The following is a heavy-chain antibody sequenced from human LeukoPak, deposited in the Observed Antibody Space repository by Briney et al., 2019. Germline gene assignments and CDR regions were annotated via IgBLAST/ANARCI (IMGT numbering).Heavy chain of an antibody. D-gene: IGHD5-12*01. Sequence: GGSLRLSCAASGFTFSSYSMNWVRPAPGKGLDWVSSISSSSSYIYYADSVKGRFTISRDNAKNTLYLQMNSLRAEDTAVYYCATPRRYSGYDPYWFDPWGQGTLVTVSS. CDR2: ISSSSSYI. V-gene: IGHV3-21*04. CDR1: GFTFSSYS. CDR3: ATPRRYSGYDPYWFDP. J-gene: IGHJ5*02.